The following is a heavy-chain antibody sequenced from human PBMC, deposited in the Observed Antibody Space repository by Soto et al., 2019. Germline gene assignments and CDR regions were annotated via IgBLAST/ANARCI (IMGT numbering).Heavy chain of an antibody. CDR3: ANLGWIEAVAERDFDY. J-gene: IGHJ4*02. CDR2: ISGSGGST. Sequence: EVQLLESGGGLVQPGGSLRLSCAASGFTFSSYAMSWVRQAPGKGLEWVSAISGSGGSTYYADSVKGRFTISRDNSKNTLYLQMNSLRAEDTAVYYCANLGWIEAVAERDFDYWGQGTLVTVSS. V-gene: IGHV3-23*01. CDR1: GFTFSSYA. D-gene: IGHD6-19*01.